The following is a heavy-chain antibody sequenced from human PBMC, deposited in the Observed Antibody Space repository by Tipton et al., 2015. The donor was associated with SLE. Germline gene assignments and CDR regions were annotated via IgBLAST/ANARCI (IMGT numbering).Heavy chain of an antibody. CDR2: IYHSGST. CDR1: GYSISSGYY. D-gene: IGHD6-25*01. CDR3: ARGYGYRPAYYYYMDV. V-gene: IGHV4-38-2*02. Sequence: TLSLTCTVSGYSISSGYYWGWIRQPPGKGLEWIGSIYHSGSTYYNPSLKSRVTISVDTSKNQFSLKLSSVTAADTAVYYCARGYGYRPAYYYYMDVWGKGTTVTVSS. J-gene: IGHJ6*03.